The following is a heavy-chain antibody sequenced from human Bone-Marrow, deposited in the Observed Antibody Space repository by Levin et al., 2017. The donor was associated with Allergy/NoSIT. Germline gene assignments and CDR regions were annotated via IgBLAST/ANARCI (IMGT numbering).Heavy chain of an antibody. V-gene: IGHV3-23*01. CDR2: LSSSGDTT. D-gene: IGHD4-17*01. CDR3: AKGADSGDYPLFDF. J-gene: IGHJ4*02. CDR1: GFTFSTYA. Sequence: ASVKVSCAASGFTFSTYAMTWVRQAPGKGLEWVSALSSSGDTTYYADSVKGRFTISRDNSKNTLYVQMSSLRAEDTAVYYCAKGADSGDYPLFDFWGQGTLVTVSS.